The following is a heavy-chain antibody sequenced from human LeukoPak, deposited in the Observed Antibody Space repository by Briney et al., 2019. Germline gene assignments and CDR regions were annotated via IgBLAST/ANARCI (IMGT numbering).Heavy chain of an antibody. CDR3: ARALGYSSSWYLDY. J-gene: IGHJ4*02. D-gene: IGHD6-13*01. Sequence: PSETLSLTCAVSGFSISENRYWSWVRQPPGKGLEWIGYIYHSGSTYYNPSLKSRVTISVDRSKNQFSLKLSSVTAADTAVYYCARALGYSSSWYLDYWGQGTLVTVSS. V-gene: IGHV4-30-2*01. CDR2: IYHSGST. CDR1: GFSISENRY.